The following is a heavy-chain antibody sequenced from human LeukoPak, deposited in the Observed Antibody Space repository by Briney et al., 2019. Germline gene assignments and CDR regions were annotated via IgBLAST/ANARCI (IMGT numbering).Heavy chain of an antibody. CDR3: ARGYCSSTSCQSARNWFDP. D-gene: IGHD2-2*01. CDR2: IIPIFGTA. J-gene: IGHJ5*02. Sequence: SVKVSCKASGGTFSSYAISWVRQAPGHGLEWMGGIIPIFGTANYAQKFQGRVTITADESTSTAYMELSSLRSENTAVYYCARGYCSSTSCQSARNWFDPWGQGTLVTVSS. V-gene: IGHV1-69*13. CDR1: GGTFSSYA.